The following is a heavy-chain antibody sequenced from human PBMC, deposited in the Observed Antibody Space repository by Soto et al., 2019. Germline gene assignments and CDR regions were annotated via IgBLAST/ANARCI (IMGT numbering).Heavy chain of an antibody. V-gene: IGHV1-69*01. D-gene: IGHD4-17*01. CDR3: ARVRPTDYVGNYNNGMDV. Sequence: QVQLVQSGAEVKKPGSSVKVSCKASGGTFNYDAITWVRQAPGQGLEWMGWIIPIFNTANYAQKFQGRVTITADESTSTAYMELTSLRSEDTALYYCARVRPTDYVGNYNNGMDVWGQGTTVTVSS. CDR1: GGTFNYDA. CDR2: IIPIFNTA. J-gene: IGHJ6*02.